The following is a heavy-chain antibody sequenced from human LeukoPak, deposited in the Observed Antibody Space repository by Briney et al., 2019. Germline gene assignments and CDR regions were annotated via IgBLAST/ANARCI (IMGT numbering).Heavy chain of an antibody. J-gene: IGHJ4*02. CDR3: ARLDSSGLPFDY. D-gene: IGHD6-19*01. CDR2: IYYSGST. V-gene: IGHV4-59*08. CDR1: GGSISSYY. Sequence: SETLSLTCTVSGGSISSYYWSWIRQPPGKGLEWIGYIYYSGSTNYNPSLKSRVTISVDTSKNQLSLKLSSVTAADTAVYYCARLDSSGLPFDYWGQGTLVTVSS.